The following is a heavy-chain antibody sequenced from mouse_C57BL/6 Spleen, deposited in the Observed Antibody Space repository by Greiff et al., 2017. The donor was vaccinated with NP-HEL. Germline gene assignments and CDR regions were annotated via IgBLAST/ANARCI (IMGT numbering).Heavy chain of an antibody. D-gene: IGHD1-1*01. V-gene: IGHV1-82*01. CDR1: GYAFSSSW. Sequence: VKLLESGPELVKPGASVKISCKASGYAFSSSWMNWVKQRPGKGLEWIGRIYPGDGDTNYNGKFKGKATLTADKSSSTAYMQLSSLTSEDSAVYFCASYYGRGYFDVWGTGTTVTVSS. CDR3: ASYYGRGYFDV. J-gene: IGHJ1*03. CDR2: IYPGDGDT.